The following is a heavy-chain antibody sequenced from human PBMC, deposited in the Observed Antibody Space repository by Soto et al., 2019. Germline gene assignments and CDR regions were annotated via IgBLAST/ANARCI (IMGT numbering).Heavy chain of an antibody. CDR2: SGTT. CDR1: GGSMSSTKYY. J-gene: IGHJ4*02. V-gene: IGHV4-39*01. Sequence: QLQLQESGPGLVKASETLSLTCTVSGGSMSSTKYYWGWIRQPPGKGPEWIGSGTTYYNPSLRGRVTISVDTSKNQFFLKLSSVTAADTAVYYCTTYGGDTGRFDYWGQGTLVTVSS. D-gene: IGHD4-17*01. CDR3: TTYGGDTGRFDY.